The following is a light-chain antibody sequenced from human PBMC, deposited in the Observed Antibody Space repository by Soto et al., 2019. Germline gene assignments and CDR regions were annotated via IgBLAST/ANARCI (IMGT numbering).Light chain of an antibody. CDR1: RSDIGASNF. J-gene: IGLJ1*01. CDR2: EVN. Sequence: QSALAQPASVSGSPGQSITISCTGTRSDIGASNFISWCQHSPGKAPRLLIYEVNNRPSGVSKRFSGSKAGNTASLTISGLHDDDEADYFCASFRSGTILVFGSGTKVTVL. V-gene: IGLV2-14*01. CDR3: ASFRSGTILV.